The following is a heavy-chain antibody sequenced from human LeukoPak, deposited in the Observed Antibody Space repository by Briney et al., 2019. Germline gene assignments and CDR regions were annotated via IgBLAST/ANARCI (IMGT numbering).Heavy chain of an antibody. Sequence: PSETLSLTCTVSGGSISSSSYYWGWIRQPPGKGLEWIGSIYYSGSTYYNPSLKSRVTISVDTSKNQFSLKLSSVTAADTAVYYCARDGYRRSIAARQWWWFDPWGQGTLVTVSS. D-gene: IGHD6-6*01. CDR2: IYYSGST. J-gene: IGHJ5*02. V-gene: IGHV4-39*02. CDR3: ARDGYRRSIAARQWWWFDP. CDR1: GGSISSSSYY.